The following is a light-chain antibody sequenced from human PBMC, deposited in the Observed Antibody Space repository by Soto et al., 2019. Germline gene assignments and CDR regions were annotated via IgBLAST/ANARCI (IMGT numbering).Light chain of an antibody. CDR1: SSDVGGYNS. CDR3: SSFAGSNNVL. V-gene: IGLV2-8*01. J-gene: IGLJ3*02. CDR2: EVT. Sequence: QSALTQPPSASGSPGQSVTISCTGTSSDVGGYNSVSWYQQHPGKAPKLMIYEVTRRPSGVHDRFSGSKSGNAASLTVSGLQAEDEADYYCSSFAGSNNVLFGGGTKLTVL.